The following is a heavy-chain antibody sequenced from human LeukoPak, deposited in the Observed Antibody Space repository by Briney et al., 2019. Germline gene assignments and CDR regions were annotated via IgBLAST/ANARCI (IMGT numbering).Heavy chain of an antibody. CDR3: ARSPAKYYDFWSGYPDHFDY. J-gene: IGHJ4*02. CDR1: GYTFTSYY. D-gene: IGHD3-3*01. V-gene: IGHV1-46*01. Sequence: ASVKVSCKASGYTFTSYYMHWVRQAPGQGLEWMGIINPSGGSTSYAQKFQGRVTMTRDMSTSTVYMELSSLRSEDTAVYYCARSPAKYYDFWSGYPDHFDYWGQGTLVTVSS. CDR2: INPSGGST.